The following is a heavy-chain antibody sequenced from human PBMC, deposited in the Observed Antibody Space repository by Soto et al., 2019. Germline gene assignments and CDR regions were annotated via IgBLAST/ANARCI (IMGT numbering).Heavy chain of an antibody. J-gene: IGHJ5*02. D-gene: IGHD5-18*01. Sequence: EVQLVPSGAEVKKPGESLRISCKGSGYSFTSYWISWVRQMPGKGLEWMGRIDPSDSYTNYSPSFQGHVTISADKSISTAYLQWSSLKASDTAMYYCARHLPPGAGVDTAMDWFDPWGQGTLVTVSS. CDR1: GYSFTSYW. CDR2: IDPSDSYT. CDR3: ARHLPPGAGVDTAMDWFDP. V-gene: IGHV5-10-1*03.